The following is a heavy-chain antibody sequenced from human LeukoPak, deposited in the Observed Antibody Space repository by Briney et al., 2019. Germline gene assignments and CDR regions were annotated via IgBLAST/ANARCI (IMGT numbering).Heavy chain of an antibody. Sequence: GSLRLSCAASGFTFSSYSMNWVRQAPGKGLEWIGSIYYSGSTYYNPSLKSRVTISVDTSKNQFSLKLSSVTAADTAVYYCARHNGYGDYEFRYWGQGTLVTVSS. V-gene: IGHV4-39*01. CDR1: GFTFSSYSMN. CDR2: IYYSGST. D-gene: IGHD4-17*01. J-gene: IGHJ4*02. CDR3: ARHNGYGDYEFRY.